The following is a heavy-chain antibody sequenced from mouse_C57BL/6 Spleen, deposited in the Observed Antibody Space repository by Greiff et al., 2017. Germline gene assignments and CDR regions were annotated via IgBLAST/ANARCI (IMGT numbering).Heavy chain of an antibody. D-gene: IGHD1-2*01. CDR1: GYTFTSYW. V-gene: IGHV1-55*01. CDR3: SKGGFTTAVMDY. J-gene: IGHJ4*01. CDR2: IYPGSGST. Sequence: QVQLKQPGAELVKPGASVKMSCKASGYTFTSYWITWVKQRPGQGLEWIGDIYPGSGSTNSNEKFKCKATLTVDTSSSTAYMQLSSLTSEDSAVYYFSKGGFTTAVMDYWGQGTSVTVSS.